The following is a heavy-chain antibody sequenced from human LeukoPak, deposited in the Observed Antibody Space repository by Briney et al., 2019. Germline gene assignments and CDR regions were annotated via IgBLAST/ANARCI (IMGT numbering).Heavy chain of an antibody. CDR3: ARVPQVGAKERGYYFDY. D-gene: IGHD1-26*01. Sequence: ASVKVSCKASGYTFTSYGISWVRQAPGQGLEWMGWISAYNGNTNYAQKLQGRVTMTTDTSTSTAYMELRSLRSDDTAVYYCARVPQVGAKERGYYFDYWGQGTLVTVSS. V-gene: IGHV1-18*01. CDR2: ISAYNGNT. J-gene: IGHJ4*02. CDR1: GYTFTSYG.